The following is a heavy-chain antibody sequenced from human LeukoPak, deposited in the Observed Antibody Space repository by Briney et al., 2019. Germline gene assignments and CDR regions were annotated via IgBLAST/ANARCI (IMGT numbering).Heavy chain of an antibody. CDR2: TNPNSGNT. Sequence: ASVKVSCKASGYTFTSYDINWVRQATGQGLEWVGWTNPNSGNTGYAQKFQGRVTMTRNTSISTAYMELSSLRSEDTAVYYCARGGSSGWYVDYWGQGTLVTVSS. D-gene: IGHD6-19*01. CDR3: ARGGSSGWYVDY. CDR1: GYTFTSYD. V-gene: IGHV1-8*01. J-gene: IGHJ4*02.